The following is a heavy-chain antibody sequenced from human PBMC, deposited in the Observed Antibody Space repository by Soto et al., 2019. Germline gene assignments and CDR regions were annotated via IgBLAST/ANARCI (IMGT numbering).Heavy chain of an antibody. Sequence: SETLCLTCTGSGGSISSYYWSGIRQPPGKGLEWIGYIYYSGITDYNPSLKSRVTISVDTSKSQFSLKLSSVTAADTAVYYCARGGGVYYFDYWGQRTLVTGSS. V-gene: IGHV4-59*01. J-gene: IGHJ4*02. CDR1: GGSISSYY. CDR3: ARGGGVYYFDY. D-gene: IGHD2-8*02. CDR2: IYYSGIT.